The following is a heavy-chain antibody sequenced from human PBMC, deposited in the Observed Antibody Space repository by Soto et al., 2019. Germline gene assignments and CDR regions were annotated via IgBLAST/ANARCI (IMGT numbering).Heavy chain of an antibody. J-gene: IGHJ4*02. CDR3: AKETGHRGPYDY. CDR2: ISGSGDNT. CDR1: AFTFNYYG. D-gene: IGHD5-12*01. Sequence: EVQLLESGGGLVQPGGSLRLSCAASAFTFNYYGMNWVRKAPGKGLEWVSAISGSGDNTYYADSVKGRFTISRDNSKNMLFLKMNSLRAEETAVYYCAKETGHRGPYDYWGQGNLVTVSS. V-gene: IGHV3-23*01.